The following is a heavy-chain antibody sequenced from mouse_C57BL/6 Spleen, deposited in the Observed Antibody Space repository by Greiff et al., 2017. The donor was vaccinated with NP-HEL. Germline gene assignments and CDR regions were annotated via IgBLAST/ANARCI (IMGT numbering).Heavy chain of an antibody. CDR3: ARLGHQRDFDY. J-gene: IGHJ2*01. CDR1: GYTFTSYW. V-gene: IGHV1-64*01. CDR2: IHPNSGST. D-gene: IGHD3-1*01. Sequence: QVQLQQPGAELVKPGASVKLSCKASGYTFTSYWMHWVKQRPGQGLEWIGMIHPNSGSTNYNEKFKSKATLTVDKSSSTAYMQLSSLTSEDSAVYYCARLGHQRDFDYWGQGTTLTVSS.